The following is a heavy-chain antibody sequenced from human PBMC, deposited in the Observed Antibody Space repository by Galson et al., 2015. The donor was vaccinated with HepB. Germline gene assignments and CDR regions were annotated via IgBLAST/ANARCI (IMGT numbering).Heavy chain of an antibody. Sequence: CAISGDSVSSNSTAWNWIRQSPSRGLEWLGRTYYRSKWSDDYALSVRSRITINPDTAKNRFSLQLNSVTPEDTAVYYCARASPLDDAFDIWGQGTMVTVSS. CDR2: TYYRSKWSD. J-gene: IGHJ3*02. V-gene: IGHV6-1*01. CDR1: GDSVSSNSTA. CDR3: ARASPLDDAFDI.